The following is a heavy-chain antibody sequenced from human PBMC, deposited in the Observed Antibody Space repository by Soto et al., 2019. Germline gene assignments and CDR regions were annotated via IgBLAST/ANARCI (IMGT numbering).Heavy chain of an antibody. CDR3: AKDWINIWSFHY. D-gene: IGHD3-3*02. CDR2: ISHDGSSK. CDR1: GFIFRSSG. V-gene: IGHV3-30*18. Sequence: GGSLRLSCAASGFIFRSSGMHWVRQAPGKGLEWVAAISHDGSSKSYGDSVKGRLTISRDTSKNTLYLQMDSLSADYTAAYYCAKDWINIWSFHYCGQG. J-gene: IGHJ4*02.